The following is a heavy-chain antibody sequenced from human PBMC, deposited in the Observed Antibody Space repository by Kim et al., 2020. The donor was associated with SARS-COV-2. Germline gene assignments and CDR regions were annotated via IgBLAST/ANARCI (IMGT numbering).Heavy chain of an antibody. CDR3: TRGTSAVGFQH. CDR1: GFTFSSNW. Sequence: GGSLRLSCEASGFTFSSNWMHWVRQAPGKGLVWVSRINSDGRITTYADSVRGRFIISRDNAKNTLYLQVNSLTAEDTAVYYCTRGTSAVGFQHWGQGTVVTVSS. J-gene: IGHJ1*01. V-gene: IGHV3-74*01. D-gene: IGHD3-10*01. CDR2: INSDGRIT.